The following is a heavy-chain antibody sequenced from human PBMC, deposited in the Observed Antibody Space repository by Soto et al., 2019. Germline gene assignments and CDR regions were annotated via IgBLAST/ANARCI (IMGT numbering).Heavy chain of an antibody. Sequence: ASETLSLTCAVYGGSFSGYYWSWIRQPPGKGLEWIGEINHSGSTDYNPSLKSRVTISVDTSKNQFSLKLSSVTAADTAVYYCARGRYCSGGSCYSVRYYYYYYMDVWGKGTTVTVSS. CDR3: ARGRYCSGGSCYSVRYYYYYYMDV. D-gene: IGHD2-15*01. CDR2: INHSGST. CDR1: GGSFSGYY. V-gene: IGHV4-34*01. J-gene: IGHJ6*03.